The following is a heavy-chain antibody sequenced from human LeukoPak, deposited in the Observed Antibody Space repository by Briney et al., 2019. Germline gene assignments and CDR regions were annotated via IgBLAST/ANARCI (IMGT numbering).Heavy chain of an antibody. D-gene: IGHD2-21*02. Sequence: ASVKVSCKASGYIFTGHYIHWVRQAPGHGLEWMGWIRPDSGGTKYLQKFQGRVTMTRDTSIGTAFMELTRLTSDDTAVYYCARASYCGGDCYHSFDYWGQGTLVTVSS. CDR2: IRPDSGGT. CDR3: ARASYCGGDCYHSFDY. V-gene: IGHV1-2*02. CDR1: GYIFTGHY. J-gene: IGHJ4*02.